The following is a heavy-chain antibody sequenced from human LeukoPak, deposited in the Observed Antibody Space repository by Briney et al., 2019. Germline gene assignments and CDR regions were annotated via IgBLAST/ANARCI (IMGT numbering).Heavy chain of an antibody. D-gene: IGHD5-18*01. CDR3: ARVSGYSYGYGDDYYMAV. Sequence: SESLSLTCTVSGYSISSGYYWGWIRPPAGKGLEWIGIIYHSGCTYYNPSLKSRVTISVDTSKNQFSLKLSSVTAADTAVYYCARVSGYSYGYGDDYYMAVWGKGTTVTVSS. CDR1: GYSISSGYY. CDR2: IYHSGCT. V-gene: IGHV4-38-2*02. J-gene: IGHJ6*03.